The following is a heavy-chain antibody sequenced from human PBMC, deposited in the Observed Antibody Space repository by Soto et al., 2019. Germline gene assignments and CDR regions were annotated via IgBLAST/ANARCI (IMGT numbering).Heavy chain of an antibody. J-gene: IGHJ5*02. V-gene: IGHV3-74*01. D-gene: IGHD2-15*01. CDR2: INSDGSST. CDR1: GFTFSNYW. CDR3: AQTVAASGRGRFDP. Sequence: EVQLVESGGGLVQPGGSLRLSCAASGFTFSNYWMHWVRQAPGKGLVWVSRINSDGSSTAYADSVKGRFTISRDNAKNTLFLQMNSLRAEDTAVYYCAQTVAASGRGRFDPCGQGTLVTVSS.